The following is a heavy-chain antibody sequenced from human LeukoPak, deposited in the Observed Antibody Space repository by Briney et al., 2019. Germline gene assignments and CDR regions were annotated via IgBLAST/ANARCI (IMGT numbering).Heavy chain of an antibody. CDR2: VNLSGGRT. D-gene: IGHD6-13*01. J-gene: IGHJ6*02. Sequence: GASVKVSCKASGYTFTGYYIHWVRQAPGQGLEWMGVVNLSGGRTKNAQKFQGRVTMTRDTSTSTVFLELRSLRFEDTAVYYCARDRVIIAASGIYYHALDVWGLGTTVTVSS. V-gene: IGHV1-46*01. CDR1: GYTFTGYY. CDR3: ARDRVIIAASGIYYHALDV.